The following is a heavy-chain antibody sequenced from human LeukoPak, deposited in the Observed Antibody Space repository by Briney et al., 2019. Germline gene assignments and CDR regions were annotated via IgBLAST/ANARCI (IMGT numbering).Heavy chain of an antibody. J-gene: IGHJ4*02. Sequence: PGGSLRLSCAVSGFPFSLYEVNWVRQAPGQGREWVSNIGSSGSTKYYADSVKGRFSISRDNAKSSLYLQMNSLRVEDTAVYYCALLAVASDFDYWGQGALVTVSS. CDR1: GFPFSLYE. CDR2: IGSSGSTK. V-gene: IGHV3-48*03. CDR3: ALLAVASDFDY. D-gene: IGHD6-19*01.